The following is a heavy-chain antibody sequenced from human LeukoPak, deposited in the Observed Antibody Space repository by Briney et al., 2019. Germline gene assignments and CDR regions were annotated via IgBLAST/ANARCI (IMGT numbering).Heavy chain of an antibody. J-gene: IGHJ6*02. V-gene: IGHV1-8*01. CDR3: ARDPTHDYGDYFPPMFTSHYYGMDV. CDR2: MNPNSGNT. CDR1: GYTFTSYD. Sequence: ASVKVSCKASGYTFTSYDINWVRQATGQGLEWMGWMNPNSGNTGYAQKFQGRVTMTRNTSISTAYMELSSLRSEDTAVYYCARDPTHDYGDYFPPMFTSHYYGMDVWGQGTTVTVSS. D-gene: IGHD4-17*01.